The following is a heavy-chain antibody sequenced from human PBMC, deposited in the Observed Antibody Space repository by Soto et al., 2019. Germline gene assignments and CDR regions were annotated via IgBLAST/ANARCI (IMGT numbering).Heavy chain of an antibody. V-gene: IGHV3-7*01. J-gene: IGHJ4*02. CDR2: IKQNGSEK. Sequence: EVQLVESGGGLVQPGGSLRLSCAASGFTFSRFWMSWVRQAPGKGLEWVANIKQNGSEKYYVDSVKGRFTISRDNAKHSLYLQMNSLRAEDTAVYYCARALCSETDELWGQGTLVTVSS. CDR1: GFTFSRFW. D-gene: IGHD6-19*01. CDR3: ARALCSETDEL.